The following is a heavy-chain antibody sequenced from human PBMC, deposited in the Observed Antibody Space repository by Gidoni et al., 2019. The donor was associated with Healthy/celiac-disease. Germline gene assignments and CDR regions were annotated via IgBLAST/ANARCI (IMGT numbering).Heavy chain of an antibody. J-gene: IGHJ6*03. CDR3: ARDSASEIYYYMDV. V-gene: IGHV1-69*01. CDR1: GGTFSSYA. Sequence: QVQLVQSGAEVKKPGSSVKVSCKAAGGTFSSYAISWVRQAPGQGLEWMGGIIPLFGTANYAQKFQGRVTITADESTSTAYMELSSLRSEDTAVYYCARDSASEIYYYMDVWGKGTTVTVSS. CDR2: IIPLFGTA.